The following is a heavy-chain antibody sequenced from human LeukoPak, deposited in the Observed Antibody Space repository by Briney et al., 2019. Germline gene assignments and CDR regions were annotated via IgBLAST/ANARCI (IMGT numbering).Heavy chain of an antibody. CDR1: GFTFSSYA. Sequence: GGSLRLSCAASGFTFSSYAMCWVRQAPGKGLEWVSAISGSGGSTYYADSVKGRFTISRDNSKNTLYLQMNSLRAEDTAVYYCAKMTRFGNSSGWLEDYWGQGTLVTVSS. V-gene: IGHV3-23*01. D-gene: IGHD6-19*01. CDR2: ISGSGGST. CDR3: AKMTRFGNSSGWLEDY. J-gene: IGHJ4*02.